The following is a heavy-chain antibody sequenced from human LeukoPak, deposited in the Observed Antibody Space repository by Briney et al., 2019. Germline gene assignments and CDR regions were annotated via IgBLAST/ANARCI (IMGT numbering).Heavy chain of an antibody. CDR2: IIPIFGTA. D-gene: IGHD2-2*01. V-gene: IGHV1-69*05. CDR1: GGTFSSYA. Sequence: SVKVSCKASGGTFSSYAISWVRQAPGQGLEWMGGIIPIFGTANYAQKFQGRVTITTDESTSTAYMELSSLRSEDTAVYYCASPLYCSSTSCGDAFDIWGQGTMVTVSS. CDR3: ASPLYCSSTSCGDAFDI. J-gene: IGHJ3*02.